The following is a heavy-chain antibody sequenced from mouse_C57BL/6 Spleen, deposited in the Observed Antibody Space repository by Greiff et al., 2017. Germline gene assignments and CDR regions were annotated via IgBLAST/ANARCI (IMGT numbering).Heavy chain of an antibody. Sequence: VQLQQSGAELARPGASVKMSCKASGYTFTSYTMHWVKQRPGQGLEWIGYINPSSGYTKYNQKFKDKATLTADKSSSTAYMQLSSLTSEDSAVYYCAKGMIYDGYSWFACWGRGTLVTVSA. CDR1: GYTFTSYT. D-gene: IGHD2-3*01. J-gene: IGHJ3*01. CDR3: AKGMIYDGYSWFAC. CDR2: INPSSGYT. V-gene: IGHV1-4*01.